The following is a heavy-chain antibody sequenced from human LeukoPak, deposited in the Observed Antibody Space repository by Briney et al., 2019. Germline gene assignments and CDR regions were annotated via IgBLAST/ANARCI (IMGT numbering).Heavy chain of an antibody. CDR3: ARGRYYDSSGYYPYYYYYYMDV. D-gene: IGHD3-22*01. J-gene: IGHJ6*03. Sequence: SETLSLTCTVSGGSISSYYWSWIRQPPGKGLEWIGYIYYSGSTNYNPSLKSRVTISVDTSKNHFSLKLSSVTAADTARYYCARGRYYDSSGYYPYYYYYYMDVWGKGTTVTVSS. CDR1: GGSISSYY. V-gene: IGHV4-59*01. CDR2: IYYSGST.